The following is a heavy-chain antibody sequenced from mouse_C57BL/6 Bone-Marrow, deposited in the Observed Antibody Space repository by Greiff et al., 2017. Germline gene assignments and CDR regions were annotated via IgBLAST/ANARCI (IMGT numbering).Heavy chain of an antibody. J-gene: IGHJ1*03. V-gene: IGHV1-55*01. CDR2: IDPGSGST. Sequence: VQLQQPGAELVKPGASVKMSCKASGYTFTSYWITWVKQRPGQGLEWIGVIDPGSGSTNYNEKFKSKATLTVDTSSSTAYMQLSSLTSEDSAVYYCASAYYCIYWYFDVWGTGTTVTVSS. D-gene: IGHD2-1*01. CDR1: GYTFTSYW. CDR3: ASAYYCIYWYFDV.